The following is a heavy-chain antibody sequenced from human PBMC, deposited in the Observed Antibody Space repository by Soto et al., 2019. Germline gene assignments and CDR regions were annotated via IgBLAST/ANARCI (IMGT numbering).Heavy chain of an antibody. CDR1: GFAFSSYD. D-gene: IGHD3-10*01. V-gene: IGHV3-23*01. CDR2: ISKSGATP. Sequence: EVQLLESGGGLVQPGGSLRLSCAASGFAFSSYDITWVRQAPGKGLEWVSTISKSGATPYYADSVRGRFTISRDNSKNTLHLQMNSLRAEDTALYYCAKNQSGNVFDIWGQGTMLTVSS. J-gene: IGHJ3*02. CDR3: AKNQSGNVFDI.